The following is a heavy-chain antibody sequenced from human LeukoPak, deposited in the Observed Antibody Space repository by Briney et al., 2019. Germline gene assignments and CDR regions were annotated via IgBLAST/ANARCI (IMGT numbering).Heavy chain of an antibody. J-gene: IGHJ2*01. Sequence: GGSLRLSCAASGFTFDDYAMHWVRHAPGKGLEWVSGISWNSGSIGYADSVKGRFTISRDNAKNSLYLQMNSLRAEDTALYYCAKEGIAAAGKRYFDLWGRGILVTVSS. CDR1: GFTFDDYA. CDR3: AKEGIAAAGKRYFDL. CDR2: ISWNSGSI. V-gene: IGHV3-9*01. D-gene: IGHD6-13*01.